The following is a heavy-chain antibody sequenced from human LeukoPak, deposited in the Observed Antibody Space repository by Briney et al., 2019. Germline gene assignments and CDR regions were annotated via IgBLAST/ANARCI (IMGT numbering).Heavy chain of an antibody. D-gene: IGHD5-18*01. V-gene: IGHV4-61*08. CDR2: IYYSGST. Sequence: SETLSLTCTVSGGSISSGDYYWSWIRQPPGKGLEWIGYIYYSGSTNYNPSLKSRVTISVDTSKNQFSLKLSSVTAADTAVYYCARRNTYGFFDYWGQGTLVTVSS. J-gene: IGHJ4*02. CDR3: ARRNTYGFFDY. CDR1: GGSISSGDYY.